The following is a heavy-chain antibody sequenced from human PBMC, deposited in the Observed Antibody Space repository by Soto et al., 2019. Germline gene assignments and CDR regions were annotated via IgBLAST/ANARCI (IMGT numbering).Heavy chain of an antibody. CDR1: GYTFTTYA. J-gene: IGHJ4*02. CDR3: ARLGAAAGTDY. V-gene: IGHV1-18*01. D-gene: IGHD6-13*01. CDR2: ISAYNRNT. Sequence: ASVKVSCKASGYTFTTYAMHWVRQAPGQGLEWMGWISAYNRNTNYAQKLQGRVTMTTDTSTSTAYMELRSLRSDDTAVYYCARLGAAAGTDYWGQGTLVTVSS.